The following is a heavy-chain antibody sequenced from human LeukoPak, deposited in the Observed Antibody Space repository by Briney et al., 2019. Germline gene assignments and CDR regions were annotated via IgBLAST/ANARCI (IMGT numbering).Heavy chain of an antibody. CDR1: GGSISSYY. D-gene: IGHD3-10*01. J-gene: IGHJ3*02. CDR3: ARVPTHYYGSGSYYHDAFDI. CDR2: IYYSGST. V-gene: IGHV4-59*12. Sequence: SETLSLTCTVSGGSISSYYWSWIRQPPGKGLEWIGYIYYSGSTNYNPSLKSRVTISVDTSKNQFSLKLSSVTAADTAVYYCARVPTHYYGSGSYYHDAFDIWGQGTMVTVSS.